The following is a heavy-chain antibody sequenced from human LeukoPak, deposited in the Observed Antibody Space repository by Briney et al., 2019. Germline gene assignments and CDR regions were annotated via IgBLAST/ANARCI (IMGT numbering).Heavy chain of an antibody. CDR2: INSDGSEG. CDR1: GFTFGKYW. D-gene: IGHD6-6*01. CDR3: ARSSYSSSSSV. J-gene: IGHJ3*01. V-gene: IGHV3-7*03. Sequence: GGSLRLSCVASGFTFGKYWMSWVRQAPGKGLEWVASINSDGSEGYYADVVKGRFTISRDNAKNSLYLQINSLRAEDTAVYYCARSSYSSSSSVWGQGTMVTVSS.